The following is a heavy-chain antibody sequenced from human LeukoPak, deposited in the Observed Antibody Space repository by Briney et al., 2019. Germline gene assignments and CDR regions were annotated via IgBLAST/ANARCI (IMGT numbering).Heavy chain of an antibody. CDR3: ARQRGGNYYYFDY. CDR1: GFTFGNYG. Sequence: GGSLRLSCVASGFTFGNYGMNWVRQAPGKGLEFVSSISGSDGSTHYADSMKGRFTISRDISKNTLYLQMNSLRAEGTAVYYCARQRGGNYYYFDYWGQGTLVTVSS. V-gene: IGHV3-23*01. J-gene: IGHJ4*02. D-gene: IGHD1-26*01. CDR2: ISGSDGST.